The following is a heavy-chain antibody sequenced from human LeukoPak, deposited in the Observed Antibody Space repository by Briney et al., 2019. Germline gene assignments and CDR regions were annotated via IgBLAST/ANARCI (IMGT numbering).Heavy chain of an antibody. CDR3: ARDRQQLVRGDYFDY. Sequence: PSETLSLTCTVSGGSISSGGYCWSWIRQHPGKGLEWIGYIYYSGSTYYNPSLKSRVTISVDTSKNQFSLKLRSVTAADTAVYYCARDRQQLVRGDYFDYWGQGTLVTVSS. V-gene: IGHV4-31*03. CDR2: IYYSGST. CDR1: GGSISSGGYC. D-gene: IGHD6-13*01. J-gene: IGHJ4*02.